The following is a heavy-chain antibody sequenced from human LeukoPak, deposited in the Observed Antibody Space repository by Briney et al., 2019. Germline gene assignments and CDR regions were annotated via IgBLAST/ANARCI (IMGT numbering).Heavy chain of an antibody. CDR1: GFTFSGHS. Sequence: GGSLRLSCAASGFTFSGHSMTWVRQAPGKGLEWVSNINLDGSGRFYVDFVKGRFTISRDNADNSMYLQMNSLRAEDTAVYYCRRVIAGAIDYWGQGTLVTVSS. CDR3: RRVIAGAIDY. D-gene: IGHD6-13*01. J-gene: IGHJ4*02. CDR2: INLDGSGR. V-gene: IGHV3-7*01.